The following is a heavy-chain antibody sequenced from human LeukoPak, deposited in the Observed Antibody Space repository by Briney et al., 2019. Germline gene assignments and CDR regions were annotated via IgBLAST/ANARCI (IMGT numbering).Heavy chain of an antibody. CDR3: ARGPQWLVDY. CDR2: INPSGGST. V-gene: IGHV1-46*01. Sequence: ASVNVSCKASGYSFTSYYMHWVRQAPGQGLEWMGIINPSGGSTSYAQKFQGRVTMTRDMSTSTVYMELSSLRSEDTAVYYCARGPQWLVDYWGQGTLVTVSS. CDR1: GYSFTSYY. D-gene: IGHD6-19*01. J-gene: IGHJ4*02.